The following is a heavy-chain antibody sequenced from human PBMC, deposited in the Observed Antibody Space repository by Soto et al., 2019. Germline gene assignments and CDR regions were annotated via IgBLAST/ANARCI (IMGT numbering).Heavy chain of an antibody. D-gene: IGHD3-10*01. CDR2: IYYSGST. CDR3: VRDIGRSDS. Sequence: SETLSLTCIVSGGSISSSSYYWGWIRQPPGKGLEWIGSIYYSGSTYYNPSLKSRVTISVDTSKNQFSLKLSSVTAADTAVYYCVRDIGRSDSWGQGTLVTVSS. J-gene: IGHJ5*01. CDR1: GGSISSSSYY. V-gene: IGHV4-39*02.